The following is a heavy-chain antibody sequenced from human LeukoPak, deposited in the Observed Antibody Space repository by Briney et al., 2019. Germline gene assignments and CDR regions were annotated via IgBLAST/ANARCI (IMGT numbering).Heavy chain of an antibody. Sequence: ASVKVSCKASGGAFSSYAISWVRQAPGQGLDWMRGIIPIFGTANYAQKFQGRVTITADESTSTAYMELSSLRSEDTAVYYCARGPLRGYYFDYWGQGTLVTVSS. CDR2: IIPIFGTA. V-gene: IGHV1-69*01. D-gene: IGHD6-13*01. CDR1: GGAFSSYA. CDR3: ARGPLRGYYFDY. J-gene: IGHJ4*02.